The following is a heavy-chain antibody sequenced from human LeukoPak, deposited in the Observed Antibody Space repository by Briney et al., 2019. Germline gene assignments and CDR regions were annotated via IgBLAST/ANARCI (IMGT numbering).Heavy chain of an antibody. Sequence: SGRSLRLSCAASGFTFSSYSMNWVRQAPGKGLEWVSSISSSSSYIYYADSVKGRFTISRDNAKNSLYLQMNSLRAEDTAVYYCAKDVESGSYAGGFDYWGQGTLVTVSS. CDR1: GFTFSSYS. CDR3: AKDVESGSYAGGFDY. V-gene: IGHV3-21*01. D-gene: IGHD1-26*01. J-gene: IGHJ4*02. CDR2: ISSSSSYI.